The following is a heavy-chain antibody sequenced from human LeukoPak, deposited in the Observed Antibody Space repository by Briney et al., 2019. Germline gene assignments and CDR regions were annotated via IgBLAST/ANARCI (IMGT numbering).Heavy chain of an antibody. D-gene: IGHD5-24*01. J-gene: IGHJ4*02. CDR1: GFAFSSYA. Sequence: GGSLRLSCAASGFAFSSYAMSWVRQAPGEGLEWVSGISASGATTYYADSVKGRFTISRDNSKSTLFLQLSSLRAEDTAVYYCAKDRDGYNPSNFDYWGQGTLVIVSS. V-gene: IGHV3-23*01. CDR2: ISASGATT. CDR3: AKDRDGYNPSNFDY.